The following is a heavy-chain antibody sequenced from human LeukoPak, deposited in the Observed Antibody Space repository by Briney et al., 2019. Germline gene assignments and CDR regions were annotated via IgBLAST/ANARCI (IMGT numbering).Heavy chain of an antibody. CDR1: GGSFSGYY. D-gene: IGHD4-17*01. V-gene: IGHV4-34*01. CDR2: INHSGST. CDR3: ARSLYGDYRTKFDY. Sequence: SETLSFTCAVYGGSFSGYYWSWIRQPPGKGLEWIGEINHSGSTNYNPSLKSRVTISVDTSKNQFSLKLSSVTAADTAVYYCARSLYGDYRTKFDYWGQGTLVTVSS. J-gene: IGHJ4*02.